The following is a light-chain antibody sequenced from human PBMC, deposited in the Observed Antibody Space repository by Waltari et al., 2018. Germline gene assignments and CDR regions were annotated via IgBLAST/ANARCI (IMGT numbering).Light chain of an antibody. J-gene: IGKJ5*01. Sequence: DIQLTQSPSFLSASVGDRVTITCRASQGIRSYFAWFQQKPGKAPNLLSYGASTVQSGVPSRFSGSGSGTEFTLTISSLQPEDFATYYCQQLSSYPITFGQGTRLEIK. V-gene: IGKV1-9*01. CDR1: QGIRSY. CDR3: QQLSSYPIT. CDR2: GAS.